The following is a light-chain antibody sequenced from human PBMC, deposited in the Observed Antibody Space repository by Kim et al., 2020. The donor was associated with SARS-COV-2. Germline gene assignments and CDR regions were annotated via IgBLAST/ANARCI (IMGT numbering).Light chain of an antibody. J-gene: IGKJ2*01. CDR2: WAS. Sequence: DIVMTQSPDSLAVSLGERATINCKSSQTVLNRSNNRNYLAWYQQKPGQPPKLLISWASTRESGVPDRFSGSGSGADFTLAISSLQAEDVAVYYCQQYFSSPYTFGQGTKVEI. CDR1: QTVLNRSNNRNY. CDR3: QQYFSSPYT. V-gene: IGKV4-1*01.